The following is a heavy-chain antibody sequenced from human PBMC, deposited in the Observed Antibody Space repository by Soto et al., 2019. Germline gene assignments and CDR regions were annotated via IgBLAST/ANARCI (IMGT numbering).Heavy chain of an antibody. Sequence: QVQLVQSGAEVKKPGSSVKVSCKASGGTFSSYAISWVRQAPGQGLEWMGGIIPIFGTANYAQKFQGRVTITGDKSTRTAYMELSSLRSEDTAVYYCARDQVAMVRGVMANWFAPWGQGTLVTVSS. D-gene: IGHD3-10*01. V-gene: IGHV1-69*06. CDR1: GGTFSSYA. J-gene: IGHJ5*02. CDR2: IIPIFGTA. CDR3: ARDQVAMVRGVMANWFAP.